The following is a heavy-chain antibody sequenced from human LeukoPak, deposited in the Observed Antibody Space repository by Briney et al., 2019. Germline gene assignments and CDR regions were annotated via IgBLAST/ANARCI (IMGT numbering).Heavy chain of an antibody. D-gene: IGHD3-10*01. CDR2: IYPGDSDT. Sequence: GESLKISCKGSGQSFTGYWIGWVRQMPGKGLEWMGIIYPGDSDTRYSPSFQGQVTISADKSIRTAYLQWSSLKASDSAMYYCARLLWFGEFQIDYWGQGTLVTVSS. CDR3: ARLLWFGEFQIDY. J-gene: IGHJ4*02. V-gene: IGHV5-51*01. CDR1: GQSFTGYW.